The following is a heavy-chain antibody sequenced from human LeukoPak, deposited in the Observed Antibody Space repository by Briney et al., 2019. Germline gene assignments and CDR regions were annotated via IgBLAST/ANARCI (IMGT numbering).Heavy chain of an antibody. CDR2: IYYSGNT. J-gene: IGHJ4*02. V-gene: IGHV4-39*01. CDR1: GGSISTSNSY. D-gene: IGHD3-3*01. Sequence: SETLSLTCAVSGGSISTSNSYWGWIRRPPGKGLEWVGSIYYSGNTYYNPSLKSRVTISVDTSKNQFSLILTSVTAADTAVHYCARQTGAGLFILPGGQGTLVTVSS. CDR3: ARQTGAGLFILP.